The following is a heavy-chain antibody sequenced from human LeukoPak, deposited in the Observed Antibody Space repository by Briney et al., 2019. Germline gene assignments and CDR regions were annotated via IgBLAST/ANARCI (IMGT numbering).Heavy chain of an antibody. CDR1: GGSISSSLYH. Sequence: RSETLSLTCTVSGGSISSSLYHWGWIRQSPGKNLEWLGSIYYTGTTHYNPSLKSRVTISVDTSKNQFSLNLSSVTAADTAVYYCARQEIGLRSFDPWGQGTLVTVSS. V-gene: IGHV4-39*01. CDR3: ARQEIGLRSFDP. CDR2: IYYTGTT. J-gene: IGHJ5*02. D-gene: IGHD3/OR15-3a*01.